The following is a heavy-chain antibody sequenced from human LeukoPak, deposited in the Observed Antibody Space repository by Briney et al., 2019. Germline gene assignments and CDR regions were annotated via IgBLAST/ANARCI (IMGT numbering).Heavy chain of an antibody. CDR2: ISAYNGNT. Sequence: GASVKVSCKASGYTFTSYGISWVRQAPGQGLEWMGWISAYNGNTNYAQKLQGRVTMTTDTSTSTAYMELRSLRSDDTAVYYCARVAGGLGATSLYFDYWGQGTLVTASS. CDR3: ARVAGGLGATSLYFDY. V-gene: IGHV1-18*01. J-gene: IGHJ4*02. CDR1: GYTFTSYG. D-gene: IGHD1-26*01.